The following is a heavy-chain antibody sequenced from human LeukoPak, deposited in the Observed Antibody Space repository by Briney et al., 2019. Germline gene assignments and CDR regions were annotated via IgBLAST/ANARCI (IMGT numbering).Heavy chain of an antibody. Sequence: AGGSLRLSCAASGFTVSSNYMSWVRQAPGKALEWVSVIYSGGSTYYADSVKGRFTISRDNSKNTLYLQMNSLRAEDTAVYYCARGVYYYDSSGYLFNYWGQGTLVTVSS. D-gene: IGHD3-22*01. CDR1: GFTVSSNY. CDR3: ARGVYYYDSSGYLFNY. J-gene: IGHJ4*02. CDR2: IYSGGST. V-gene: IGHV3-53*01.